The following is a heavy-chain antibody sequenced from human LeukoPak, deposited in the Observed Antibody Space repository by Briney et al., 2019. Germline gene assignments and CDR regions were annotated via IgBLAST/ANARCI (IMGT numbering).Heavy chain of an antibody. D-gene: IGHD3-9*01. J-gene: IGHJ3*02. V-gene: IGHV4-59*01. Sequence: SETLSLTCTVSGGSIAGYYWSWIRQPPGKGLEWIGYIYHTGDTNCNPSLKSRVTISIDTSKNQFSLRLSSVTAADTAIYFCASYFFDQSKALDIWGRGTMVTVS. CDR3: ASYFFDQSKALDI. CDR1: GGSIAGYY. CDR2: IYHTGDT.